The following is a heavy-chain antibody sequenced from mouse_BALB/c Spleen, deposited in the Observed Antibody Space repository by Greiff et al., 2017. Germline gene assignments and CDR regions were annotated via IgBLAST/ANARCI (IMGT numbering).Heavy chain of an antibody. CDR1: GFSLTSYG. D-gene: IGHD2-3*01. J-gene: IGHJ3*01. V-gene: IGHV2-9*02. CDR3: AREGGYFAWFAY. Sequence: VQRVESGPGLVAPSQSLSITCTVSGFSLTSYGVHWVRQPPGKGLEWLGVIWAGGSTNYNSALMSRLSISKDNSKSQVFLKMNSLQTDDTAMYYCAREGGYFAWFAYWGQGTLVTVSA. CDR2: IWAGGST.